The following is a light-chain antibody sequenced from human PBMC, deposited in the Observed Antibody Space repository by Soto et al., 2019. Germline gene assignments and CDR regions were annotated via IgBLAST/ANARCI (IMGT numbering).Light chain of an antibody. V-gene: IGLV2-23*01. CDR3: CSYAGNSRT. Sequence: QSVLTQPASGYGSPVQCSTISCTGSISDVGSYNLVSWYQHHPGKVPKVIIYEATKRPSGVSSRFSGSKSPNAASLTISGLQAEDEADYYCCSYAGNSRTFGSGTKVTVL. J-gene: IGLJ1*01. CDR1: ISDVGSYNL. CDR2: EAT.